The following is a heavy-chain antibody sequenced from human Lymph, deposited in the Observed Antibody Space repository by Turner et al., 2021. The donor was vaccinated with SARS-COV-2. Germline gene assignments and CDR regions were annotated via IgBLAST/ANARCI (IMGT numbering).Heavy chain of an antibody. CDR2: IYSGGSS. V-gene: IGHV3-53*04. D-gene: IGHD5-18*01. CDR3: ARDLDTAGGMDV. Sequence: EVQLVESGGGLVQPGGSLRLSCAASGIHVSRNYMSWVRQAPGKGLEWVSVIYSGGSSYYADSVKGRFTISIHNSKNTLYLQMNSLRAEDTAVYYCARDLDTAGGMDVWGQGTTVTVSS. CDR1: GIHVSRNY. J-gene: IGHJ6*02.